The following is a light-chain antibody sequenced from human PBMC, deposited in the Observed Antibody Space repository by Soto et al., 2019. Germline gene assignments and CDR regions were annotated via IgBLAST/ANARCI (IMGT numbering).Light chain of an antibody. CDR2: AAS. J-gene: IGKJ5*01. Sequence: DIQMTQSPSSMSASVGDRVIITCRASQTISSHLNWYQQKPGKAPNLLVYAASSLQSGVPFRFTGSGSGTDFTLTISSLKTEDFATYFCQQRYTTTITSGHGTRLEIK. V-gene: IGKV1-39*01. CDR3: QQRYTTTIT. CDR1: QTISSH.